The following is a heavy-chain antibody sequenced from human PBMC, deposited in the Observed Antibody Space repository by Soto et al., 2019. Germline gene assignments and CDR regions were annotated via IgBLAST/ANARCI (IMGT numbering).Heavy chain of an antibody. J-gene: IGHJ4*02. CDR1: GYTFTSYG. CDR2: ISTSKGET. CDR3: ATRSPAFDF. V-gene: IGHV1-18*01. Sequence: QVQMVQSGPEGKKPGASVKVSCKTSGYTFTSYGVAWVRQAPGQGLEWMGWISTSKGETTYAQKFQGRVTMTTDTSTSTAYMELRSLRSDDTAVYYCATRSPAFDFWGQGTLVTVSS.